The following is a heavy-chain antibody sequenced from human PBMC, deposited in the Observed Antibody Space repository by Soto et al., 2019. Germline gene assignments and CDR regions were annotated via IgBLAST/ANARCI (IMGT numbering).Heavy chain of an antibody. Sequence: VGSLRLSCAASGFTFSSYWMSWVRQAPGKGLEWVANIKQDGSEKYYVDSVKGRFTISRDNAKNSLYLQMNSLRAEDTAVYYCARVGTGWYVSFDYWGQGTLVTVSS. D-gene: IGHD6-19*01. J-gene: IGHJ4*02. V-gene: IGHV3-7*03. CDR2: IKQDGSEK. CDR1: GFTFSSYW. CDR3: ARVGTGWYVSFDY.